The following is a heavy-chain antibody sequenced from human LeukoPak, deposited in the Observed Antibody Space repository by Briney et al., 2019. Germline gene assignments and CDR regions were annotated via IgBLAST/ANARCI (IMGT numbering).Heavy chain of an antibody. Sequence: GGSLRLSCAASEFTVSVNYMSWVRQAPGKGLEWVSFIYSGGSTYYADSVKGGFTISRDNSKNTLYLQMNSLRAEDTAVYYCARAAWIDYYYYMDVWGKGTTVTISS. J-gene: IGHJ6*03. CDR2: IYSGGST. V-gene: IGHV3-53*01. D-gene: IGHD2-2*03. CDR3: ARAAWIDYYYYMDV. CDR1: EFTVSVNY.